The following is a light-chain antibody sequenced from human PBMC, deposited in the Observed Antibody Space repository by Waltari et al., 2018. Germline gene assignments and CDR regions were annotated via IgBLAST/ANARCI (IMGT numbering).Light chain of an antibody. J-gene: IGLJ3*02. CDR2: RND. Sequence: QSVLTQPPSVSGTPGQRVTIACSGSSSNVGTNVVNWYQQLPGKAPKLLIYRNDLRPSGVPDRFSGSKSGTSASLAISGLQSDDEADYYWAAWDDSLNGWWVFGGGTKVTVL. CDR3: AAWDDSLNGWWV. CDR1: SSNVGTNV. V-gene: IGLV1-44*01.